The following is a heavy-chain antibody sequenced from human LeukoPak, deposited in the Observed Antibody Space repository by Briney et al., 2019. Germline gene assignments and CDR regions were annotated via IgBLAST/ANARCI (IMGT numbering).Heavy chain of an antibody. CDR3: AKTPVVITTTHFDY. Sequence: GGSLRLSCAASGFSFRSSSLSWVRQAPGKGLEWVSAISGSGGSTYYADSVKGRFTISRDNSKNTLYLQMNSLRAEDTAVYYCAKTPVVITTTHFDYWGQGTLVTVSS. CDR2: ISGSGGST. V-gene: IGHV3-23*01. J-gene: IGHJ4*02. D-gene: IGHD3-22*01. CDR1: GFSFRSSS.